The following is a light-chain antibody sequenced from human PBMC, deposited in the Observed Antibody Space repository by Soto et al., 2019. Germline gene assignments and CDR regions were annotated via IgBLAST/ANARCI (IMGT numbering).Light chain of an antibody. CDR2: AAS. V-gene: IGKV1-39*01. CDR1: QSISSY. Sequence: DIQMTQSPSSLSASVGDRVTITCRASQSISSYLNWYQQKPGKAPKLLIYAASSLQSGLPSSFSGSGSGTDFTLTISSLQPEDFATYYCQQSYSTPRFGQGTRLEIK. J-gene: IGKJ5*01. CDR3: QQSYSTPR.